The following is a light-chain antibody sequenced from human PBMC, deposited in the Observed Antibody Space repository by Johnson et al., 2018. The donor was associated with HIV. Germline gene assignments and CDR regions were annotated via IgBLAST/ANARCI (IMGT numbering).Light chain of an antibody. CDR3: GTWDTSLSAGGV. V-gene: IGLV1-51*01. J-gene: IGLJ1*01. CDR2: END. Sequence: QSVLTQPPSVSAAPGQKVTISCSGSSSNIGSNYVSWYQQFPGAAPKLLIYENDKRPSGIPDRFSGSKSGTSATLGITGLQTGYEADYYCGTWDTSLSAGGVFGTGTKVTVL. CDR1: SSNIGSNY.